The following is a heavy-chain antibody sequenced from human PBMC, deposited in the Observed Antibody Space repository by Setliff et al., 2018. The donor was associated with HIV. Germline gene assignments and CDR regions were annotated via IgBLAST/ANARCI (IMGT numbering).Heavy chain of an antibody. CDR2: IYYTGSI. CDR3: ARYAYLHGYNWFDP. V-gene: IGHV4-39*01. Sequence: SETLSLTCAVSGGSISSVSYYWGWIRQPPGKGLEWIGNIYYTGSIYYNPSLRSRVTISVDTSKNQFSLKLSSVTAADTAVYYCARYAYLHGYNWFDPGGHGTLVTVSS. J-gene: IGHJ5*02. CDR1: GGSISSVSYY.